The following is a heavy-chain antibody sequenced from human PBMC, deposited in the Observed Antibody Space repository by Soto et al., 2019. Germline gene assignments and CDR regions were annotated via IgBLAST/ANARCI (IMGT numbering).Heavy chain of an antibody. V-gene: IGHV1-18*01. J-gene: IGHJ4*02. CDR2: IRGYNGHT. D-gene: IGHD1-26*01. CDR1: AYSFTSYG. CDR3: ARGGSGSYSAFDY. Sequence: QVQLVQSGVEVKKPGASVKVSCKASAYSFTSYGIDWVRQAPGQGLEWMGWIRGYNGHTNYEQKLQGRVIMTTDTSTSTAYMELRSLRSDDTAVYYCARGGSGSYSAFDYWGQGTLVTVSS.